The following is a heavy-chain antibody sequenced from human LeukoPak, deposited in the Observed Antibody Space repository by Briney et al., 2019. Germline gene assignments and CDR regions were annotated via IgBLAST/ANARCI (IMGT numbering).Heavy chain of an antibody. Sequence: GEPLKISCKGSGYSFTTYWIAWVRQMPGKGLEWMGIIYPSDSDTRYSPSFQGQVTISVDKSVSAAYLQWSSLKASDTAMYYCASPPTRECSSISCPLSYWGQGTLVTVSS. D-gene: IGHD2-2*01. CDR3: ASPPTRECSSISCPLSY. V-gene: IGHV5-51*01. J-gene: IGHJ4*02. CDR2: IYPSDSDT. CDR1: GYSFTTYW.